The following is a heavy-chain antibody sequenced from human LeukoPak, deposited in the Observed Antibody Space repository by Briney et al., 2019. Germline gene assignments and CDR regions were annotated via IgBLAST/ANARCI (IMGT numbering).Heavy chain of an antibody. CDR2: IYYSGST. CDR1: GGSISSGGYY. Sequence: PSETLSLTCTVSGGSISSGGYYWSWIRQHPGKGLEWIGYIYYSGSTYYNPSLKSRVTISVDTSKNQFSLKLRSVTAADTAVYYCARDQVGDDAFDIWGQGTMVTVSS. J-gene: IGHJ3*02. CDR3: ARDQVGDDAFDI. V-gene: IGHV4-31*03.